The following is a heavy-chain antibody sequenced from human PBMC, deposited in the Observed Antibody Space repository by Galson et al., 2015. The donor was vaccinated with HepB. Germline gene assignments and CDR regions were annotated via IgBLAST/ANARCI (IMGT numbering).Heavy chain of an antibody. CDR1: GYTFSSYG. CDR2: ISVYNGNT. V-gene: IGHV1-18*01. D-gene: IGHD3/OR15-3a*01. CDR3: ARVLGLANDDDAFDI. J-gene: IGHJ3*02. Sequence: SVKVSCKASGYTFSSYGISWVRQAPGQGLEWMGWISVYNGNTKYAQKFQGRVTMTTDTFTSTAYMELRSLRSDDTAVYYCARVLGLANDDDAFDIWGQGTMVTVSS.